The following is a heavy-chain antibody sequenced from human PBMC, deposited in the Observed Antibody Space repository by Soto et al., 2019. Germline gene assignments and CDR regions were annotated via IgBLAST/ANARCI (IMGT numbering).Heavy chain of an antibody. J-gene: IGHJ5*02. CDR3: AILITMVRGVIIPGVNWFDP. D-gene: IGHD3-10*01. CDR2: IYYSGST. V-gene: IGHV4-59*01. Sequence: SETLSLTCTVSGGSISSYYWSWIRQPPGKGLEWIGYIYYSGSTNYNPSLKSRVTISVDTSKNQFSLKLSSVTAADTAVYYCAILITMVRGVIIPGVNWFDPWGQGTLVTVSS. CDR1: GGSISSYY.